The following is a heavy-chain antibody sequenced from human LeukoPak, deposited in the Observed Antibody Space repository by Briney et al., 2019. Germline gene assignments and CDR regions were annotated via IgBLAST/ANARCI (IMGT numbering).Heavy chain of an antibody. CDR3: SKVTVQLVPDRFDY. CDR2: ISGSGGST. Sequence: GGSLRLPCAASGFTFSGYAMSWVRQAPGKGLEWVSAISGSGGSTYYADSVKGRFTISRDNSKNTLYLQMNSLRAEDTAVYYCSKVTVQLVPDRFDYWGQGTLATVSS. D-gene: IGHD6-13*01. J-gene: IGHJ4*02. CDR1: GFTFSGYA. V-gene: IGHV3-23*01.